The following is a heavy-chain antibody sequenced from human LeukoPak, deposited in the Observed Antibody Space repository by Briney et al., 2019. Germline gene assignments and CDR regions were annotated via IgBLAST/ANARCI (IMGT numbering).Heavy chain of an antibody. V-gene: IGHV3-30*03. CDR3: GRGHWGLDS. J-gene: IGHJ4*02. D-gene: IGHD7-27*01. CDR1: GFTFSSYG. CDR2: ISYDGSNK. Sequence: GGSLRLSCAASGFTFSSYGMHWVRQAPGKGLEWVAVISYDGSNKYYADSVKGRFTLSRDNARNSLYLQMNSLRAEDTAVYYCGRGHWGLDSWGQGTLVSVSS.